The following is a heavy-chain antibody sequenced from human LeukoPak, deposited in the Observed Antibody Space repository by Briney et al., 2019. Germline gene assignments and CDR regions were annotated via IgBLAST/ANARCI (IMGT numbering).Heavy chain of an antibody. D-gene: IGHD4-17*01. CDR3: ARGPGDYGDFNWFDR. J-gene: IGHJ5*02. V-gene: IGHV1-69*01. CDR2: IIPIFGIT. Sequence: SVKVPCKSSGGTFSTYAVTWVRQAPGQGLEWIGGIIPIFGITNYAQKFQGRVTITADESTSTVFMDLSSLRSEDMALYYCARGPGDYGDFNWFDRWGQGTLVTVSS. CDR1: GGTFSTYA.